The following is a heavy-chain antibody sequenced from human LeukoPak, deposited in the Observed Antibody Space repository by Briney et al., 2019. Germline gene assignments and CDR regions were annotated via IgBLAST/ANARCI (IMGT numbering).Heavy chain of an antibody. CDR2: INSDGIHT. Sequence: GGSLRLSCAASGFTFDRHWMLWLRHAPGKGLVWVSRINSDGIHTTYADSVKGRFTISRDNAKNTLYLEMHSLRAEDRAVFFCARDPGVGSGYYKDDCFDIWGQGTMVTVSA. J-gene: IGHJ3*02. V-gene: IGHV3-74*01. CDR1: GFTFDRHW. D-gene: IGHD3-22*01. CDR3: ARDPGVGSGYYKDDCFDI.